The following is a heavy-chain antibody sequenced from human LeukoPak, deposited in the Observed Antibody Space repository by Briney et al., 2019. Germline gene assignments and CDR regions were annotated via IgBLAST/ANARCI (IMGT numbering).Heavy chain of an antibody. CDR1: GGTFSSYA. CDR3: ARDYYGSGSYYKPFDY. D-gene: IGHD3-10*01. J-gene: IGHJ4*02. CDR2: IIPIFGTA. Sequence: ASVKVSCKASGGTFSSYAISWVRQAPGQGLEWMGGIIPIFGTANYAQKFQGRVAITADESTSTAYMELSSLRSEDTAVYYCARDYYGSGSYYKPFDYWGQGTLVTVSS. V-gene: IGHV1-69*13.